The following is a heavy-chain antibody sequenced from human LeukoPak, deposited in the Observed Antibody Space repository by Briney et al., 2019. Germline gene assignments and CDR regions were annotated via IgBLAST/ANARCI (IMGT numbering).Heavy chain of an antibody. CDR2: VNSDESIT. D-gene: IGHD3-3*02. CDR1: GFTFSSYW. Sequence: GGSLRLSCAASGFTFSSYWVHWVRQAPGKGLVWVLRVNSDESITTYADSVNGRFTISRDNAKNTLYLQMKSLRAEDTTVYYCARGHLPTPRSAMDVWGQGTTVTVSS. V-gene: IGHV3-74*01. J-gene: IGHJ6*02. CDR3: ARGHLPTPRSAMDV.